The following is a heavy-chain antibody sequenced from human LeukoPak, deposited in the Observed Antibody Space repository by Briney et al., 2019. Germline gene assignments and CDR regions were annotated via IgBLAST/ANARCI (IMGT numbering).Heavy chain of an antibody. CDR2: INPATGGT. D-gene: IGHD3-16*01. Sequence: ASVKVSCKTSGYTFTAYYIHWVRQAPGQGLEWMGWINPATGGTKFAQKVQGRVTMTRDTSINTAYMELRRLRSDDSAVYYCAREFGMTTAINLASGMDVWGQGTTVSVSS. CDR1: GYTFTAYY. CDR3: AREFGMTTAINLASGMDV. J-gene: IGHJ6*02. V-gene: IGHV1-2*02.